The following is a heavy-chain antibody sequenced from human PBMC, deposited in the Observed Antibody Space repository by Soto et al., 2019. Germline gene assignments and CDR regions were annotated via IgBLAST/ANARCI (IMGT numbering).Heavy chain of an antibody. CDR1: GGSFSDYY. CDR3: ARSGHLFDY. Sequence: QVQLQQWGAGLLKPSETLSLTCAVYGGSFSDYYWSWIRQPPGKGLEWIGEINHSGHTNYNPSLTTRVTISVATSRNQFSLKLSSVTAADPAVYYCARSGHLFDYWGQGTLLTVSS. CDR2: INHSGHT. V-gene: IGHV4-34*01. J-gene: IGHJ4*02. D-gene: IGHD3-10*01.